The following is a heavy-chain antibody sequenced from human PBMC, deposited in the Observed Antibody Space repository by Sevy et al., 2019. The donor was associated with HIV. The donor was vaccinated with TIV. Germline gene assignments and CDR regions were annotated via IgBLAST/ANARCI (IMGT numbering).Heavy chain of an antibody. D-gene: IGHD3-10*01. CDR2: IKEDGSEK. CDR3: AGDQTGSGRYYYYYMDV. J-gene: IGHJ6*03. CDR1: GFTFSNYW. Sequence: GGSLRLSCAASGFTFSNYWMSWVRQAPGKGLEWVANIKEDGSEKYYVDSVKGRFTISRDNAKNSLYLQMNSLRAEDKAVYYCAGDQTGSGRYYYYYMDVWGKGTTVTVSS. V-gene: IGHV3-7*03.